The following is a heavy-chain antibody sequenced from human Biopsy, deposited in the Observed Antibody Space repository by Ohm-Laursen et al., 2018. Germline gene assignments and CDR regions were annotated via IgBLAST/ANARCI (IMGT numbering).Heavy chain of an antibody. J-gene: IGHJ1*01. Sequence: AASVNVSCKAPGGTFSNYGVNWVRQAPGQGLEWLGGNIPILGTGNYAQKFQDRVTVAADTSTSTATMELLSLRSDDPAVYYCATKLTGYFHHWGQGTLVSVSS. CDR3: ATKLTGYFHH. CDR1: GGTFSNYG. V-gene: IGHV1-69*06. CDR2: NIPILGTG. D-gene: IGHD3-9*01.